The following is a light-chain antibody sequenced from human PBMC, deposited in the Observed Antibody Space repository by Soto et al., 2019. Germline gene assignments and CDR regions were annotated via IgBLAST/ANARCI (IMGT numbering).Light chain of an antibody. CDR1: QSISSY. CDR3: QQSYSTPIT. J-gene: IGKJ5*01. V-gene: IGKV1-39*01. CDR2: AAS. Sequence: DIQMTQSPSSLSASVGDRVTITCRASQSISSYLNWYQQKPGKAPKLLIYAASSLQSGVPSRFSGSGSGTDFTLTISSLQPEDFATYYCQQSYSTPITVGQGTLLESK.